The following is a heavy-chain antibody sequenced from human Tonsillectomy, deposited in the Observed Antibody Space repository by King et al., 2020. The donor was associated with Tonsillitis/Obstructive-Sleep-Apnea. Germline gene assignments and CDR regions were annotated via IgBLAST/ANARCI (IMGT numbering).Heavy chain of an antibody. CDR2: ISSSSSTI. Sequence: VQLVESGGGLVQPGGSLRLSCAASGFTFSNYTMNWVRQAPGKGLEWVSYISSSSSTIYYADSVKGRFTISIDNAKNSLYLQMNSLRDEDTAVYYCARDFAASIAARTDYWGQGTLVTVSS. CDR1: GFTFSNYT. CDR3: ARDFAASIAARTDY. D-gene: IGHD6-6*01. J-gene: IGHJ4*02. V-gene: IGHV3-48*02.